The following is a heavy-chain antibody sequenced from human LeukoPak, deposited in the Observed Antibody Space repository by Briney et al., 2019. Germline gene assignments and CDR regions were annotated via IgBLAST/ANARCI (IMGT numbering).Heavy chain of an antibody. CDR1: GFTFSSYE. Sequence: GGSLRLSCAASGFTFSSYEMNWVRQAPGKGLEWVSYISSSGCTIYYADSVKGRFTISRDNAKNSLYLQMNSLRAEDTAVYYCAELGITMIGGVWGKGTTVTISS. J-gene: IGHJ6*04. D-gene: IGHD3-10*02. CDR2: ISSSGCTI. CDR3: AELGITMIGGV. V-gene: IGHV3-48*03.